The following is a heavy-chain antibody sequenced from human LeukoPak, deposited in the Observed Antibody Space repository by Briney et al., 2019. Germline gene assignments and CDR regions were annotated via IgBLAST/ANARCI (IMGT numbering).Heavy chain of an antibody. V-gene: IGHV3-30*03. CDR1: GFTFSSYG. CDR3: ARANSGYDLAVAGPFDY. J-gene: IGHJ4*02. Sequence: GGSLRLSCAASGFTFSSYGMHWVRQAPGKGLEWVAVISYDGSNKYYADSVKGRFTISRDNSKNTLYLQMNSLRAEDTAVYYCARANSGYDLAVAGPFDYWGQGTLVTVSS. D-gene: IGHD6-19*01. CDR2: ISYDGSNK.